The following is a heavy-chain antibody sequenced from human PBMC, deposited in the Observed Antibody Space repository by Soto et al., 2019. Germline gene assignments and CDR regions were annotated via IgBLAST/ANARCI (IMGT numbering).Heavy chain of an antibody. CDR2: IDSSGEK. V-gene: IGHV2-26*01. D-gene: IGHD6-19*01. J-gene: IGHJ5*02. CDR1: GLSITDSEMG. CDR3: ARRHLAVAVSPGFDP. Sequence: QVTLKESGPVLVKPTETLTLRCTVSGLSITDSEMGVSWIRQPPGQPLEWLAHIDSSGEKSYRTFLKSRLAIPTATSKSQIVLTMTNMDPADTATYYCARRHLAVAVSPGFDPWGQGIPVTVSS.